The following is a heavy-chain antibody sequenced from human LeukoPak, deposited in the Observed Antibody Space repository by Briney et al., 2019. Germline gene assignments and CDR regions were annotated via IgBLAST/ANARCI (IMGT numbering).Heavy chain of an antibody. V-gene: IGHV4-34*01. CDR1: GGSISSYY. J-gene: IGHJ5*02. CDR3: ARGLVGYYDSSAYYYAQFDP. CDR2: INHSGST. Sequence: PETLSLTCTVSGGSISSYYWSWIRQPPGKGLEWIGEINHSGSTNYNPSLKSRITISVDTSKNQFSLKLSSVTAADTAVYYCARGLVGYYDSSAYYYAQFDPWGQGTLVTVSS. D-gene: IGHD3-22*01.